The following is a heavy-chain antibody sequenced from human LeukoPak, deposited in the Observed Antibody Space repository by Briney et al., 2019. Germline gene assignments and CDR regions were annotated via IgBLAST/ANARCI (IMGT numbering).Heavy chain of an antibody. CDR1: GFTFSSYW. Sequence: PGGSLRLSCAASGFTFSSYWMSWVRQAPGKGLEWVANIKQDGSEKYYVDSVKGRFTISRDNAKNSLYLQMNSLRAEDTAVYYCARVRSSGYIGSFDYWGQGTLVTVSS. J-gene: IGHJ4*02. V-gene: IGHV3-7*01. D-gene: IGHD3-22*01. CDR2: IKQDGSEK. CDR3: ARVRSSGYIGSFDY.